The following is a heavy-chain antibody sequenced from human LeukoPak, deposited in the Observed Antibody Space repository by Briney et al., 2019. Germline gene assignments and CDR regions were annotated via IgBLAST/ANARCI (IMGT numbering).Heavy chain of an antibody. D-gene: IGHD4-23*01. V-gene: IGHV3-74*01. CDR1: GFTFSSYW. CDR2: INSDGSST. CDR3: ARDKLGRAPLSQTHNWFDP. J-gene: IGHJ5*02. Sequence: SGGSLRLSCAASGFTFSSYWMHWVRQAPGKGLVWVSRINSDGSSTSYADSVKGRFTISRDNAKNTLYLQMNSLRAEDTAVYYCARDKLGRAPLSQTHNWFDPWGQGTLVTVSS.